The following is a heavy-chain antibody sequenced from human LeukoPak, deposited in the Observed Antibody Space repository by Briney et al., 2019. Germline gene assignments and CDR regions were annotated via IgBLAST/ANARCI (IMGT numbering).Heavy chain of an antibody. J-gene: IGHJ4*02. D-gene: IGHD6-13*01. CDR2: IYRGGST. Sequence: GGSLRLSCAASGFTFSNAWMSWVRQPPGKGLEWVSVIYRGGSTDYADSVKGRFTVSRGNSKNTLYLQMNSLRAEDTAVYYCARGGARQQLVENYFDYWGQGTLVTVSS. V-gene: IGHV3-53*01. CDR3: ARGGARQQLVENYFDY. CDR1: GFTFSNAW.